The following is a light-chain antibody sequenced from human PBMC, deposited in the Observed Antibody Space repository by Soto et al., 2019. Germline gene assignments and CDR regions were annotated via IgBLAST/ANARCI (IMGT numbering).Light chain of an antibody. CDR3: AVWDDSLNAVV. CDR1: SSNIGSNT. CDR2: SNN. Sequence: QPVLTQPPSASGTPGQRVTISCSGSSSNIGSNTVNWYQQFPGTAPKLLIYSNNQGPSGVPARFSGSKSGTSASLAISGLQSEDEADYYCAVWDDSLNAVVFGGGTQLTVL. J-gene: IGLJ2*01. V-gene: IGLV1-44*01.